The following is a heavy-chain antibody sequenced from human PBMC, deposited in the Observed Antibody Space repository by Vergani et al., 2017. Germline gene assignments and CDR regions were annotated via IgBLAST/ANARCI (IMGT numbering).Heavy chain of an antibody. CDR1: GFTFSSYW. Sequence: EVQLVESGGGLVQPGGSLRLSCAASGFTFSSYWMSWVRQAPGKGLEWLANIKQDGSEKYYVDSVKGRFTISRDNAKNSLYLQMNSLRAEDTAVYYCARDGPLQLHLLDWDFDLWGRGTLVTVSS. CDR2: IKQDGSEK. CDR3: ARDGPLQLHLLDWDFDL. J-gene: IGHJ2*01. V-gene: IGHV3-7*03. D-gene: IGHD2-2*01.